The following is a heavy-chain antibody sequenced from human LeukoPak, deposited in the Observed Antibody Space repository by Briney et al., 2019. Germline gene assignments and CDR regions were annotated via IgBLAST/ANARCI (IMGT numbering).Heavy chain of an antibody. CDR1: GFTFSSYG. CDR2: TWHDGSNK. CDR3: TRDQGDY. V-gene: IGHV3-33*01. J-gene: IGHJ4*02. Sequence: GRSLRLSCAASGFTFSSYGMHWVRQAPGKGLEWVAVTWHDGSNKYYADSVKGRFTISRDNSKDTLYLQMNSLRAEDTAVYYCTRDQGDYWGQGTLVTVSS.